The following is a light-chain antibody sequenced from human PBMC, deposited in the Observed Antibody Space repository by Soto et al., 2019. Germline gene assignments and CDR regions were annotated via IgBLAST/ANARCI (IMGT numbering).Light chain of an antibody. CDR1: SSDVGGYNY. CDR2: DVS. Sequence: QSALTQPCSVSGSPGQSVTISCTGTSSDVGGYNYVSWYQQYPGKAPKLMIYDVSKRPSGVPDRFSGSKSGNTASLTISGLQAEDEADYYCCSYAGSYTYVVFGGGTKLTVL. CDR3: CSYAGSYTYVV. V-gene: IGLV2-11*02. J-gene: IGLJ2*01.